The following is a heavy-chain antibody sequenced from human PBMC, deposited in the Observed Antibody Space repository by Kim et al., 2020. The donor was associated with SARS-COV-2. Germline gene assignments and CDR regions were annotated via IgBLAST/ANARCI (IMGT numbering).Heavy chain of an antibody. CDR3: ARDLKTNYYGSGSTDY. D-gene: IGHD3-10*01. J-gene: IGHJ4*02. V-gene: IGHV4-39*07. Sequence: SPKSRVTISVDTSKNQFSLKLSSVTAADTAVYYCARDLKTNYYGSGSTDYWGQGTLVTVSS.